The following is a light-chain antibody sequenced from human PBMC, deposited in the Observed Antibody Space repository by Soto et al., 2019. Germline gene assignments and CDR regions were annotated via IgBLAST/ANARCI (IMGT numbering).Light chain of an antibody. CDR3: QQRSNWPLA. Sequence: EIVLTQSPATLSLFAGERATLSCRASQRVSSYLAWYQQKPGQAPRLLIFDASNRATGIPARFSGSGSGTDFTLTISSLEPEDSAVYYCQQRSNWPLAFGGGTKVEIK. CDR1: QRVSSY. V-gene: IGKV3-11*01. J-gene: IGKJ4*01. CDR2: DAS.